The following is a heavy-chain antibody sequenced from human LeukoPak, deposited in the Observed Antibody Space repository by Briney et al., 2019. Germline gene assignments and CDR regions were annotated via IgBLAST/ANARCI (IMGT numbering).Heavy chain of an antibody. J-gene: IGHJ6*03. Sequence: ASVKVSCKASGYTFTSYDINWVRQATGQGLEWMRWMNPNSGNTGYAQKFQGRVTITRNTSISTAYMELSSLRSEDTAVYYCARGQRDRYSSSWARYYYYYYMDVWGKGTTVTVSS. CDR3: ARGQRDRYSSSWARYYYYYYMDV. CDR1: GYTFTSYD. CDR2: MNPNSGNT. V-gene: IGHV1-8*03. D-gene: IGHD6-13*01.